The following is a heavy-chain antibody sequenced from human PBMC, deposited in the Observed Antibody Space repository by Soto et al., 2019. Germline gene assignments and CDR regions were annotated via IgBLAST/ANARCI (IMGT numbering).Heavy chain of an antibody. J-gene: IGHJ6*02. D-gene: IGHD6-13*01. CDR2: IYYSGST. CDR3: GRGEGSSWAQPYYYGLDV. CDR1: GDSFRSYY. V-gene: IGHV4-59*01. Sequence: PSETLSLTCTVSGDSFRSYYWTWIRQSPGKGLEWIGFIYYSGSTTYNPSLKSRVAISIDSSQNQFSLKLNSVTAADTAVYYCGRGEGSSWAQPYYYGLDVWGQGTTVTVSS.